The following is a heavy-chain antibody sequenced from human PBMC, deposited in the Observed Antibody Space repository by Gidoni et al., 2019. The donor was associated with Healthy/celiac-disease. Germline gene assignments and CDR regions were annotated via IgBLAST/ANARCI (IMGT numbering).Heavy chain of an antibody. CDR2: IIPNFGTA. V-gene: IGHV1-69*06. D-gene: IGHD5-12*01. CDR1: GGTFSSYA. J-gene: IGHJ6*02. CDR3: ARGGSGYEVYYYGMDV. Sequence: TGGTFSSYAISWVRQAPGQGLEWMGGIIPNFGTANYAQKFQGRVTITADKSTSTAYMELSSLRSEDTAVYYCARGGSGYEVYYYGMDVWGQGTTVTVSS.